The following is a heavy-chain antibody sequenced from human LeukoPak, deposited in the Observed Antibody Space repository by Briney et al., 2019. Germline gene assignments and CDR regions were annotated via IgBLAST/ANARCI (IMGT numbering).Heavy chain of an antibody. V-gene: IGHV1-8*01. CDR2: MNPNSGNT. CDR3: ARDNYDILTGYSWFDP. D-gene: IGHD3-9*01. Sequence: ASVKVSCKASGYTFTSYDINWVRQATGQVLEWMGWMNPNSGNTGYAQKFQGRVTMTRNTSISTAYMELSSLRSEDTAVYYCARDNYDILTGYSWFDPWGQGTLVTVSS. J-gene: IGHJ5*02. CDR1: GYTFTSYD.